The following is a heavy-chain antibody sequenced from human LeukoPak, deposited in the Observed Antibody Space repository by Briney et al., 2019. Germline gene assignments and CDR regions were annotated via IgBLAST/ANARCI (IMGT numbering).Heavy chain of an antibody. Sequence: GGPLKLSCAASGFIFSDSPIHWVRHASGNGLEWVGRVRSKDDGYATGYAASVKGRFTISRDDSKNMVYLQINSLKTEDTAVYYSTRQPQGTGTVDYWGQGTLVTVSS. CDR3: TRQPQGTGTVDY. CDR2: VRSKDDGYAT. J-gene: IGHJ4*01. CDR1: GFIFSDSP. V-gene: IGHV3-73*01. D-gene: IGHD3/OR15-3a*01.